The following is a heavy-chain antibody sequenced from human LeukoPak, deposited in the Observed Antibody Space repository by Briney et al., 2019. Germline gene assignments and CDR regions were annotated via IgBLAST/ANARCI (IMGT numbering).Heavy chain of an antibody. Sequence: GGSLRLSCAASGFTFDDYGMSWVRQAPGKGLEWVSGINWNGGSTGYADPVKGRFTISRDNAKNSLYLQMNSLRAEDTALYYCASSSHSKSLIYWGQGTLVTVSS. CDR1: GFTFDDYG. D-gene: IGHD6-6*01. J-gene: IGHJ4*02. V-gene: IGHV3-20*04. CDR3: ASSSHSKSLIY. CDR2: INWNGGST.